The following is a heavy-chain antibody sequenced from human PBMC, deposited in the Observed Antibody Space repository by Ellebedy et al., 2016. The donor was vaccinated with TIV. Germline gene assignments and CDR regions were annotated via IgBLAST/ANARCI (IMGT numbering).Heavy chain of an antibody. Sequence: GGSLRLXXAASGSIFSNYAMSWVRQAPGKGLEWVSGISGSGGSKYYADSVKGRFTISSVNSKNTLHLQMNSLRAEDTAVYFCARAWGIYCGGDCYAPDIWGQGTLVTVSS. CDR1: GSIFSNYA. CDR3: ARAWGIYCGGDCYAPDI. D-gene: IGHD2-21*02. CDR2: ISGSGGSK. J-gene: IGHJ4*02. V-gene: IGHV3-23*01.